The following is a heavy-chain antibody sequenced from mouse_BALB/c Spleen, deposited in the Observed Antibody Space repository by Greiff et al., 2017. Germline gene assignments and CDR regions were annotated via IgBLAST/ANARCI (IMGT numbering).Heavy chain of an antibody. D-gene: IGHD4-1*01. J-gene: IGHJ3*01. CDR2: ISDGGSYT. Sequence: DVKLVESGGGLVKPGGSLKLSCAASGFTFSDYYMYWVRQTPEKRLEWVATISDGGSYTYYPDSVKGRFTISRDNAKNNLYLQMSSLKSEDTAMYYCAREATGTGGFAYWGQGTLVTVSA. CDR3: AREATGTGGFAY. V-gene: IGHV5-4*02. CDR1: GFTFSDYY.